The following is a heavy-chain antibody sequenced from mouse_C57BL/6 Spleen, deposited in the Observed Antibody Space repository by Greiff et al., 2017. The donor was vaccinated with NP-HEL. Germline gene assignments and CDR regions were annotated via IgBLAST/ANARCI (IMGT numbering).Heavy chain of an antibody. Sequence: QVQLQQPGAELVMPGASVKLSCKASGYTFTSYWMHWVKQRPGQGLEWIGEIDPSDSYTNYNQKFKGKSTLTVDKSSSTAYMQLSSLTSEDCAVYYCARKGYDYWGQGTTLTVSS. J-gene: IGHJ2*01. CDR2: IDPSDSYT. D-gene: IGHD2-2*01. CDR1: GYTFTSYW. V-gene: IGHV1-69*01. CDR3: ARKGYDY.